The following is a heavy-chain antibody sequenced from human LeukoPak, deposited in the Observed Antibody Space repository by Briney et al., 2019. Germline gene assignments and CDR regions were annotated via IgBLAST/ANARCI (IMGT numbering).Heavy chain of an antibody. CDR1: GFTFSSYA. D-gene: IGHD2-21*01. V-gene: IGHV3-23*01. CDR3: SRRAVVMTEVNSDF. CDR2: ISGSGGST. J-gene: IGHJ4*02. Sequence: GGSLRLSCAASGFTFSSYAMSWVRQAPGKGLEWVSAISGSGGSTYYADSVKGRFTISRDNSKNTLYLQMNSLKTEDTAVYYCSRRAVVMTEVNSDFWGQGTLVTVSS.